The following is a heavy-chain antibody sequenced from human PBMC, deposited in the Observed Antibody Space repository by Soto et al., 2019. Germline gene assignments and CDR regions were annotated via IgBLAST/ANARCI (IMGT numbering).Heavy chain of an antibody. CDR1: GFTFSNYA. Sequence: GGSLRLSCAASGFTFSNYAMSWARQAPGKGLEWVSDISGSGLDTYYADSVKGRFTISRDNSKNTLYLQMNSLRAEDTAVYYCAKRDGDIRGDFWGQGTLVTVSS. J-gene: IGHJ4*02. CDR2: ISGSGLDT. V-gene: IGHV3-23*01. CDR3: AKRDGDIRGDF. D-gene: IGHD2-15*01.